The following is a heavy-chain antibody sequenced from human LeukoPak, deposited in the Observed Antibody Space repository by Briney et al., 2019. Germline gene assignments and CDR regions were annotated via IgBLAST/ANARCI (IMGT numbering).Heavy chain of an antibody. CDR2: ISSSSSII. V-gene: IGHV3-48*01. Sequence: GGSLRLACAASGFTFSYYSMNWVRQAPGKGLEWVSYISSSSSIIYYADSVKGRFTISRDNARDSLYLQMNDLRAEDTAVYYCAKDHGSGSYPPYYFDYWGQGTLVTVSS. D-gene: IGHD3-10*01. CDR1: GFTFSYYS. J-gene: IGHJ4*02. CDR3: AKDHGSGSYPPYYFDY.